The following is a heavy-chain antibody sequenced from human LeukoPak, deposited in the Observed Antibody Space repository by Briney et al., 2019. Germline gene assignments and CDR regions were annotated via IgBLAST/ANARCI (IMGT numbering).Heavy chain of an antibody. CDR3: AKDEGWGYSSYDYYGMDV. Sequence: GGSLRLSCAASGFTFSSYAMSWVRQAPGKGLEWVSGISGSGGSTYYADSVKGRFTISRDISKNTLYVQMNSLRAEDAAVYYCAKDEGWGYSSYDYYGMDVWGQGTTVTVSS. CDR1: GFTFSSYA. CDR2: ISGSGGST. J-gene: IGHJ6*02. D-gene: IGHD1-26*01. V-gene: IGHV3-23*01.